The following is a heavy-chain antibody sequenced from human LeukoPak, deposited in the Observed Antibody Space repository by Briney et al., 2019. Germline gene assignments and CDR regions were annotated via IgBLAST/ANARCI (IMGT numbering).Heavy chain of an antibody. J-gene: IGHJ5*02. D-gene: IGHD3-10*01. Sequence: SETLSLTCTVSGGSISSSSYYWGWIRQPPGKGLEWIGSIYYSGSTYYNPSLKSRVTISVDTSKNQFSLKLSSVTAADTAVYYCASSLDLWFGEGSWFDPWGKGTLVTVSA. CDR3: ASSLDLWFGEGSWFDP. CDR2: IYYSGST. CDR1: GGSISSSSYY. V-gene: IGHV4-39*01.